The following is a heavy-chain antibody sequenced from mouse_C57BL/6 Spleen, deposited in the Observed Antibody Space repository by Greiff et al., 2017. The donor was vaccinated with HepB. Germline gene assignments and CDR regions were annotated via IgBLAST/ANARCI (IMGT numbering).Heavy chain of an antibody. CDR2: INPSNGGT. Sequence: QVQLQHPGTELVKPGASVKLSCKASGYTFTSYWMHWVKQRPGQGLEWIGNINPSNGGTNYNEKFKSKATLTVDKSSSTAYMQLSSLTSEDSAVYYCARSGDGYYRYWYFDVWGTGTTVTVSS. D-gene: IGHD2-3*01. CDR1: GYTFTSYW. CDR3: ARSGDGYYRYWYFDV. V-gene: IGHV1-53*01. J-gene: IGHJ1*03.